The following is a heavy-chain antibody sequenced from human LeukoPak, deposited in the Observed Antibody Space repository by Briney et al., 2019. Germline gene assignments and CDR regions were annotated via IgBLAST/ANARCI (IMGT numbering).Heavy chain of an antibody. D-gene: IGHD3-3*01. Sequence: PGGSLRLSSAASGFTFSSYAMSWVRQAPGKGLEWVSAISGSGGSTYYADSVKGRFTISRDNSKNTLYLQMNSLRAEDTAVYYCAKRNYDFWSGYYRRAENHFDYWGQGTLVTVSS. J-gene: IGHJ4*02. CDR3: AKRNYDFWSGYYRRAENHFDY. CDR2: ISGSGGST. V-gene: IGHV3-23*01. CDR1: GFTFSSYA.